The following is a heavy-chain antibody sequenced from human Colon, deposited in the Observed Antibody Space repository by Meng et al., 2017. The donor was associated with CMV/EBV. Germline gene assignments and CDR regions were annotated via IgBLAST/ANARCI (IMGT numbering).Heavy chain of an antibody. J-gene: IGHJ4*02. CDR3: AREQIDYYDSSGYSSGYFDY. V-gene: IGHV4-59*01. D-gene: IGHD3-22*01. Sequence: SETLSPTCTVPGGSISSYYWSWIRQPPGKGLEWIGYIYYSGSTNYNRSLKSRVTISADTSKNQFSLKLSSVTAADTAVYYCAREQIDYYDSSGYSSGYFDYWGQGTLVTVSS. CDR2: IYYSGST. CDR1: GGSISSYY.